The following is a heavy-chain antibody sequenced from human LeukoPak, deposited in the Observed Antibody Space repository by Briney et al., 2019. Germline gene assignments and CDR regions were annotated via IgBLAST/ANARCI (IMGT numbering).Heavy chain of an antibody. V-gene: IGHV3-30*02. CDR3: AKYDTAMTKDYYDNYYMDG. Sequence: PGGSLRLSCAAPGFTFSSYGMHWVRQAPGKGLEWVAFIRYDGSNKYYVDSVKGRYTISRDTSKNTLYLHMNRVRAEDTGVYYCAKYDTAMTKDYYDNYYMDGWGKGTTVTISS. J-gene: IGHJ6*03. D-gene: IGHD5-18*01. CDR2: IRYDGSNK. CDR1: GFTFSSYG.